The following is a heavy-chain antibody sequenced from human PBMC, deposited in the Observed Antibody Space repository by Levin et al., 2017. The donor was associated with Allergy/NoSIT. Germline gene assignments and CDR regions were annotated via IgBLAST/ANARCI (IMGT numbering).Heavy chain of an antibody. Sequence: GGSLILSCLASVFTFTNFSMHWVRQAPGKGLEWVTVISHDGSKTSYADSMKGRVTISIYNSKNTLYLQMNSLRPEDTAVYYCARSYNNAWHTFDYWGQGALVTVSS. CDR2: ISHDGSKT. D-gene: IGHD6-19*01. J-gene: IGHJ4*02. CDR1: VFTFTNFS. V-gene: IGHV3-30-3*01. CDR3: ARSYNNAWHTFDY.